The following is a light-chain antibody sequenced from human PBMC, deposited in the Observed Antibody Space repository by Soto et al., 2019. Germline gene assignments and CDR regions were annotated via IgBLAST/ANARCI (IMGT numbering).Light chain of an antibody. J-gene: IGLJ1*01. CDR3: TSYATGSAYV. CDR1: SSDVGGYNR. Sequence: QSVLTQPPSVSGSPGQSVTLSCTGTSSDVGGYNRVSWYQQHPGKAPKLLIYDVSNRPSGGSTRFSGSKSGNTASLTISGRQAEDEADYYCTSYATGSAYVFGPGTKVTVL. V-gene: IGLV2-14*01. CDR2: DVS.